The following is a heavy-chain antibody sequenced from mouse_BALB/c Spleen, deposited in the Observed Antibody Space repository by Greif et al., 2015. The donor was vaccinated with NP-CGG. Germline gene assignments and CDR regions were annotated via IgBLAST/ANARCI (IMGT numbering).Heavy chain of an antibody. J-gene: IGHJ2*01. Sequence: QVQLQQSGAELVKPGASVKMSCKASGYTFTSYNMHWVKQTPGQGLEWIGAIYPGNGDTSYNQKFKGKATLTADKSSSTAYMQLSSLTSEDSAVYYCARGDYDYDAFDYWGQGTTLTVSS. CDR2: IYPGNGDT. V-gene: IGHV1-12*01. CDR3: ARGDYDYDAFDY. CDR1: GYTFTSYN. D-gene: IGHD2-4*01.